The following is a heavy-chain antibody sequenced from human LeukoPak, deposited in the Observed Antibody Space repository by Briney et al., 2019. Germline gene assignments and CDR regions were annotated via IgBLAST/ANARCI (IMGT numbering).Heavy chain of an antibody. CDR1: GFTFSSYC. CDR3: ARVFSGWYFYFDN. J-gene: IGHJ4*02. Sequence: PGGSLRLSCAASGFTFSSYCMHWVRQAPGKGLVWISRINSDGSSTTYADSVKGRFTISRDNAKNTLYLQMNSLRAEDTGVYFCARVFSGWYFYFDNWGQGTLVTVSS. D-gene: IGHD6-19*01. V-gene: IGHV3-74*01. CDR2: INSDGSST.